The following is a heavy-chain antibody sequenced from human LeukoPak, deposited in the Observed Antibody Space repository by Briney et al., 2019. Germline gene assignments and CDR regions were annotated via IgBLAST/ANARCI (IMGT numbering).Heavy chain of an antibody. CDR1: GGSISSSTYY. J-gene: IGHJ4*02. CDR2: LCCGGST. CDR3: ARLDDLDSYGQGGFDY. V-gene: IGHV4-39*02. Sequence: PSETLSLTCTVSGGSISSSTYYWGWIRQPPGKGLEWIGSLCCGGSTYYNPSLKRRVTISVDTSKNHFSLKLSSVTAADTAVYYCARLDDLDSYGQGGFDYWGQGTLVTVSS. D-gene: IGHD5-18*01.